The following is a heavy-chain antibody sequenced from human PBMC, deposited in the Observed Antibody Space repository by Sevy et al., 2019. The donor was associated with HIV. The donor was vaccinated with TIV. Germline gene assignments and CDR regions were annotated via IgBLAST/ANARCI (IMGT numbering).Heavy chain of an antibody. D-gene: IGHD1-26*01. Sequence: GGSLRLSCAACGFTFSSYSMNWVRQAPGKGLEWVSSISSSSSYIYYADSVKGRFTISRDNAKNSLYLQMNSLRAEDTAVYYCARDERVGATKRANFDYWGQGTLVTVSS. CDR3: ARDERVGATKRANFDY. CDR1: GFTFSSYS. CDR2: ISSSSSYI. J-gene: IGHJ4*02. V-gene: IGHV3-21*01.